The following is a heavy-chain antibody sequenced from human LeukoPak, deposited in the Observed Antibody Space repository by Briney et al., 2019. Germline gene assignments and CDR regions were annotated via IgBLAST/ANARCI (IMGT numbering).Heavy chain of an antibody. Sequence: ASVKVSCRASGYTFTGYYMHWVRQAPGQGLEWMGWINPNSGGTNYAQKFQGRVTMTRDTSISTAYMELSRLRSDDTAVYYCAILDYGDYNWFDPWGQGTLVTISS. V-gene: IGHV1-2*02. J-gene: IGHJ5*02. D-gene: IGHD4-17*01. CDR1: GYTFTGYY. CDR2: INPNSGGT. CDR3: AILDYGDYNWFDP.